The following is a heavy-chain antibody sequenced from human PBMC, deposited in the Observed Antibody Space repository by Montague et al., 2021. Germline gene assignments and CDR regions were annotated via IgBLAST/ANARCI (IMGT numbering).Heavy chain of an antibody. CDR2: LSNGGST. V-gene: IGHV4-4*07. CDR3: ARDIVGASGYFYYYYMDV. J-gene: IGHJ6*03. Sequence: SETLSLTCTVFGDSINTYSWSWIRQPAGKGLEWIGRLSNGGSTNSNPSLKSRVSMSVDTSENQFSLKLSSVTAADTAVYFCARDIVGASGYFYYYYMDVWGRGTTVTVSS. D-gene: IGHD1-26*01. CDR1: GDSINTYS.